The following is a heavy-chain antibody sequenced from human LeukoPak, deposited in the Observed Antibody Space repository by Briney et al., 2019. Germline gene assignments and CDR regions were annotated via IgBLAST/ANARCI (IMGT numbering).Heavy chain of an antibody. CDR3: AKDLYYYGSSGYYGEY. CDR2: ISAYNGNT. D-gene: IGHD3-22*01. Sequence: ASVKVSCKASGYTFTDSGINWVRQAPGQGLEWMGWISAYNGNTHYAQNLQGRVTMTTDKSTSTAYMELRSLRSDDTAVYYCAKDLYYYGSSGYYGEYWGQETLVTVSS. CDR1: GYTFTDSG. J-gene: IGHJ4*02. V-gene: IGHV1-18*01.